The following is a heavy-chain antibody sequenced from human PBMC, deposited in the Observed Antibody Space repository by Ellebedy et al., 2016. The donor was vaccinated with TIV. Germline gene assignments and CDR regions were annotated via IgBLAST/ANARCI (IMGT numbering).Heavy chain of an antibody. J-gene: IGHJ6*02. CDR2: IYHSGST. Sequence: GSLRLXXTVSGYSIRSGYYWGWIRQPPGKGLDWIGNIYHSGSTYYNPSLRSRVTLSLDKSKNQVSLKLTSVTAADTAVYYCARTDLRYGMDVWGQGTSVTVS. V-gene: IGHV4-38-2*02. CDR3: ARTDLRYGMDV. CDR1: GYSIRSGYY. D-gene: IGHD3/OR15-3a*01.